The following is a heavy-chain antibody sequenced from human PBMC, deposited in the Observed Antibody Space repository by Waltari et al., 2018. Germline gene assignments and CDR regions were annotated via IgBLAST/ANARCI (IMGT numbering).Heavy chain of an antibody. CDR2: FYSSEYI. CDR1: GDSITSNSFY. CDR3: AREVTKVELGRRLPHFFDS. D-gene: IGHD7-27*01. V-gene: IGHV4-61*02. J-gene: IGHJ4*02. Sequence: QVQLQESGPGLVKPSQTLSLTCTVSGDSITSNSFYWNWVRQPAGKGLEWIGGFYSSEYINYNPSLKSRVTISRDTSKKQFFLKLTSVTAADTAFYYCAREVTKVELGRRLPHFFDSWGQGTLVTVSS.